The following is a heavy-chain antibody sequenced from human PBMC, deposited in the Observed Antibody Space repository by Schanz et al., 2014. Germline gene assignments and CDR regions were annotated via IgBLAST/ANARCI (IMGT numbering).Heavy chain of an antibody. CDR1: GFNFANHA. CDR3: ARGVRIDY. CDR2: ISSDGSKK. D-gene: IGHD3-3*01. J-gene: IGHJ4*02. V-gene: IGHV3-30*03. Sequence: QVRLVESGGGVVQPERSLRLSCAASGFNFANHAIHWVRQGQGNGLQWVAVISSDGSKKLYADSVKARFTISRDNSKNSVSLQMDSLRPEDTAVYYCARGVRIDYWGQGTLVTVSS.